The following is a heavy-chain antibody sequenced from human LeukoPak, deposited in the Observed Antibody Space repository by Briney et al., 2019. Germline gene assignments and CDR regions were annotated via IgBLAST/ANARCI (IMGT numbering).Heavy chain of an antibody. Sequence: GGSLRLSCAASGFTFSSYSLNWVRQAPGKGLEWVSSISSSSSYIYYADSEKGRFPISRVNAEDSLYLQMNNRSADDTAVQYDARDPLIRYSYDSIGSHADWFAPWGQGTLVTVSP. V-gene: IGHV3-21*01. D-gene: IGHD3-22*01. J-gene: IGHJ5*02. CDR1: GFTFSSYS. CDR2: ISSSSSYI. CDR3: ARDPLIRYSYDSIGSHADWFAP.